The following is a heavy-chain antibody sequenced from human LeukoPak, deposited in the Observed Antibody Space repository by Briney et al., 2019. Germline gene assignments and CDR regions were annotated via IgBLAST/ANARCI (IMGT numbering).Heavy chain of an antibody. Sequence: PGGSLRLSCAASGFTFSGSAMHWVRQASGKGLEWVGRIRSKANSHATAYAASVKGRFTISRDDSKNTAYLQMNSLKTEDTAVYYCVTLQYYDFYHWGQGTLVTVSS. CDR1: GFTFSGSA. CDR2: IRSKANSHAT. V-gene: IGHV3-73*01. D-gene: IGHD3-3*01. J-gene: IGHJ4*02. CDR3: VTLQYYDFYH.